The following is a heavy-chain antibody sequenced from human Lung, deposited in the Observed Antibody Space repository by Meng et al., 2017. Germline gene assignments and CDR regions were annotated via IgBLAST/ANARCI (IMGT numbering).Heavy chain of an antibody. J-gene: IGHJ4*02. Sequence: GQPQRWGAGLLKPSETLSLTCVVSGGSCSDYYWSWIRQPPGKGLEWIGEINHSGSTNYNPSLESRATISVDTSQNNLSLKLSSVTAADSAVYYCARGPTTMAHDFDYWGQGTLVTVSS. CDR2: INHSGST. D-gene: IGHD4-11*01. CDR1: GGSCSDYY. V-gene: IGHV4-34*01. CDR3: ARGPTTMAHDFDY.